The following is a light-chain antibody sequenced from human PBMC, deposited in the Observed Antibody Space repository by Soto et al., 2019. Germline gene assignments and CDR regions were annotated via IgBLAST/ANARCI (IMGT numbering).Light chain of an antibody. CDR1: SSDVGGYNY. CDR3: SSYTSISTPYV. Sequence: QSVLTQPASVSGSPGQSITISCTGTSSDVGGYNYVSWYQQHPGKAPKLMICEVSNRPSGVSNRFSGSKSGNTASLTISGLQAEDEADYYCSSYTSISTPYVFGTGTKLTVL. CDR2: EVS. J-gene: IGLJ1*01. V-gene: IGLV2-14*01.